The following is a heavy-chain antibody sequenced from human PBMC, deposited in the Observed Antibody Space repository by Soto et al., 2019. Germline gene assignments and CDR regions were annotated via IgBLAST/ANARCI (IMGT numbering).Heavy chain of an antibody. D-gene: IGHD1-26*01. V-gene: IGHV4-31*03. CDR2: IYYSGST. CDR1: GGSISSGGYS. J-gene: IGHJ4*02. Sequence: QVQLQESGPGLMKPSQTLSLICTVSGGSISSGGYSWSWIRQHPGKGLEWIGYIYYSGSTYYNPSLKSRVSISVDTSKNQFSLKLSSVTAADTAVYYCARGLWEATSFDSWGQGTLVTVSS. CDR3: ARGLWEATSFDS.